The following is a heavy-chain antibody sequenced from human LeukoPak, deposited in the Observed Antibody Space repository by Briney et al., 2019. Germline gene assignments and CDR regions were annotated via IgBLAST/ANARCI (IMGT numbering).Heavy chain of an antibody. J-gene: IGHJ6*02. CDR3: VRHTGSFPLGGMDV. CDR2: IWYDGSNK. Sequence: GGSLRLSCAASGFTFRNYGMNWVRQAPGKGLEWVAIIWYDGSNKYYTDSAKGRFTISRDNSKNTLFLQMNSLRVEDTAVYYCVRHTGSFPLGGMDVWGQGTTVTVSS. CDR1: GFTFRNYG. V-gene: IGHV3-33*02. D-gene: IGHD1-26*01.